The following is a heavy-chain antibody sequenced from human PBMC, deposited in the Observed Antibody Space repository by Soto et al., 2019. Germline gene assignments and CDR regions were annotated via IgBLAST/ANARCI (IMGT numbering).Heavy chain of an antibody. V-gene: IGHV3-23*01. D-gene: IGHD4-17*01. Sequence: PGGSLRLSCAASGFTFSSYAMSWVRQAPGKGLEWVSAISGSGGSTYYADSVKGRFTISRDNSKNTLYLQMNSLRAEDTAVYYCAKDPTLVTTYVGDAFDIWGQGTMVTVSS. CDR1: GFTFSSYA. J-gene: IGHJ3*02. CDR3: AKDPTLVTTYVGDAFDI. CDR2: ISGSGGST.